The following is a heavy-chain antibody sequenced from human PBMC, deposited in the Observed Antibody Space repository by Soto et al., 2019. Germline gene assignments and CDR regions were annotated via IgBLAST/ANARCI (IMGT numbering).Heavy chain of an antibody. CDR1: GGTFGRYA. V-gene: IGHV1-69*06. Sequence: QVQLVQSGAEVKKPGSSVKVSCQASGGTFGRYAVSWVRQAPGHGLEWMGGIIPIFGSANYAQKFLGRVSFTADKSTSTAYMELSSLRSEDTAVYYCVRGVAGRGWFGPWGQGTLVTVSS. D-gene: IGHD2-15*01. CDR3: VRGVAGRGWFGP. CDR2: IIPIFGSA. J-gene: IGHJ5*01.